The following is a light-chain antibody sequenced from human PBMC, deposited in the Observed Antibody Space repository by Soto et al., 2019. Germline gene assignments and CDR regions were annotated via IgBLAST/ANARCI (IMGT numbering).Light chain of an antibody. CDR1: QSILSTANTKNH. Sequence: DIVMTQTPDSLAVSLGERAAINCKSSQSILSTANTKNHLAWYQQKPRQPPKLLIYWAPTRESGVPDRFSGSGSGTDFTLTISSLQAEDVAVYYCQQYYGTPLTFGGGTKVEIK. J-gene: IGKJ4*01. CDR3: QQYYGTPLT. CDR2: WAP. V-gene: IGKV4-1*01.